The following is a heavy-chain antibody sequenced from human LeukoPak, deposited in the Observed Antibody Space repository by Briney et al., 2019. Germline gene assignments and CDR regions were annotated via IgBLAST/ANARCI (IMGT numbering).Heavy chain of an antibody. Sequence: LGGSLRLSCAASGFTFSSYEMNWVRQAPGKGLEWVSYISSSGSTIYYADSVKGRFTISRDNAKNSLYLQMNSPRAEDTAVYYCARGGLLWFGELLPIDYWGQGTLVTVSS. D-gene: IGHD3-10*01. J-gene: IGHJ4*02. CDR3: ARGGLLWFGELLPIDY. V-gene: IGHV3-48*03. CDR1: GFTFSSYE. CDR2: ISSSGSTI.